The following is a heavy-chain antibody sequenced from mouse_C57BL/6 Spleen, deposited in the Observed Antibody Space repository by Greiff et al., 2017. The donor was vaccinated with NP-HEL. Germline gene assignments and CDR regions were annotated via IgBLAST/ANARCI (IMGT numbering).Heavy chain of an antibody. CDR1: GYAFSSSW. CDR3: ARGGYGNYGAY. D-gene: IGHD2-10*02. Sequence: VQLQQSGPELVKPGASVKISCKASGYAFSSSWMNWVKQRPGKGLEWIGRIYPGDGDTNYNGKFKGTATLTADKSSSTAYMRLSSLTSEDSAVYFCARGGYGNYGAYWGQGTLVTVAA. CDR2: IYPGDGDT. J-gene: IGHJ3*01. V-gene: IGHV1-82*01.